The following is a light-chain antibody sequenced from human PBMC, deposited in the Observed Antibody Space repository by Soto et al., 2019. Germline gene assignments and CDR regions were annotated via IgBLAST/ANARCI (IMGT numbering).Light chain of an antibody. CDR2: GAS. V-gene: IGKV3-20*01. CDR1: QSVSSSH. CDR3: QQYGRSPWT. J-gene: IGKJ1*01. Sequence: EIVLTQSPGTLSLSPGERATLSCRASQSVSSSHLAWYQQKTGQAPRLLIYGASSRATGIPDRFSGSESETDFTLTISRPQPEDSAVYYCQQYGRSPWTFGQGTKVEIK.